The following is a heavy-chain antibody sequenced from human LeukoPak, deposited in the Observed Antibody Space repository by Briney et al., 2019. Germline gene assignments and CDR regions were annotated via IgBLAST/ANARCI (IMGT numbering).Heavy chain of an antibody. CDR1: GDSVSSNSVT. V-gene: IGHV6-1*01. D-gene: IGHD2-2*01. CDR2: TYYRSTWYN. Sequence: SQTLSLTCAISGDSVSSNSVTWNWIRQSPSRGLEWLGRTYYRSTWYNDYAVSVRGRITVNPDTSKNQFSLHLNSVTPEDTAVYYCARRLTQYDCFDPWGQGVLVTVSS. CDR3: ARRLTQYDCFDP. J-gene: IGHJ5*02.